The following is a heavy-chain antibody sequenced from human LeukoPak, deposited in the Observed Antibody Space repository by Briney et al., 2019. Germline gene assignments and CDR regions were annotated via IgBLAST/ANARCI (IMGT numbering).Heavy chain of an antibody. V-gene: IGHV3-33*06. CDR1: GFTFSSYG. Sequence: GGSLRLSCAASGFTFSSYGMHWVRQAPGKGLGWVAVIWYDGSNKYYADSVKGRFTISRDNSKNTLYLQMNSLRAEDTAVYYCAKGLSYYDSSGPFDPWGQGTLVTVSS. CDR3: AKGLSYYDSSGPFDP. D-gene: IGHD3-22*01. J-gene: IGHJ5*02. CDR2: IWYDGSNK.